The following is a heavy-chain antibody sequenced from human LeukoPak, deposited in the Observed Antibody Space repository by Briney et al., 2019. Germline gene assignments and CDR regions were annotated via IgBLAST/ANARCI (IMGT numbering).Heavy chain of an antibody. J-gene: IGHJ5*02. CDR2: ISAYNGNT. V-gene: IGHV1-18*04. CDR3: ALIAAAGYFDP. CDR1: GYTFTSYG. D-gene: IGHD6-13*01. Sequence: ASVKVSCKAPGYTFTSYGISWVRQAPGQGLGWMGWISAYNGNTNYAQKLQGRVTMTTDTSTSTAYMELRSLRSDDTAVYYCALIAAAGYFDPWGQGTLVTVSS.